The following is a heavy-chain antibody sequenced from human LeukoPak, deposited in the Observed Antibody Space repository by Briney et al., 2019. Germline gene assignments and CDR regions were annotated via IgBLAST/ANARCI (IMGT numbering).Heavy chain of an antibody. D-gene: IGHD3-22*01. CDR3: AKDGEAYDSSKGGFDY. CDR1: GGTFSSYA. J-gene: IGHJ4*02. Sequence: SVKVSCKASGGTFSSYAISWVRQAPGQGLEWMGGIIPIFGTANYAQKFQGRVTITADESTSTAYMELSSLRSEDTAVYYCAKDGEAYDSSKGGFDYWGQGTLVTVSS. CDR2: IIPIFGTA. V-gene: IGHV1-69*13.